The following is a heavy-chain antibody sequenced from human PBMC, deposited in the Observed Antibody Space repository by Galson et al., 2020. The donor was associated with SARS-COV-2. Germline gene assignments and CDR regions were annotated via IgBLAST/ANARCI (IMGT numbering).Heavy chain of an antibody. CDR1: GFTFSSYA. CDR2: ISGSGGST. J-gene: IGHJ4*02. V-gene: IGHV3-23*01. D-gene: IGHD3-16*02. Sequence: GESLKISCAASGFTFSSYAMSWVRQAPGKGLEWVSAISGSGGSTYYADSVKGRFTISRDNSKNTLYLQMNSLRAEDTAVYYCAKLGGNDYVWGSYLYLDYWGQGTLVTVSS. CDR3: AKLGGNDYVWGSYLYLDY.